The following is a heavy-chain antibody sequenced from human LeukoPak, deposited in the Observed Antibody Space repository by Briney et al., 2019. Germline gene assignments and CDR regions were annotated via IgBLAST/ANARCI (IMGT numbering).Heavy chain of an antibody. CDR2: FDPEDGET. D-gene: IGHD3-10*01. Sequence: ASVKVSCKVSGYTLTELSMYWVRQAPGKGLEWMGGFDPEDGETIYAQKFQGRVTMTEDTSTDTAYMELSSLRSEDTAVYYCATTPRGSNWFDPWGQGTLVTVSS. J-gene: IGHJ5*02. V-gene: IGHV1-24*01. CDR1: GYTLTELS. CDR3: ATTPRGSNWFDP.